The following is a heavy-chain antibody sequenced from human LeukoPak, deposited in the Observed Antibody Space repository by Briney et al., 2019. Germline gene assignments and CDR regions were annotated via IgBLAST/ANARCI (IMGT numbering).Heavy chain of an antibody. CDR1: GGSISSYY. J-gene: IGHJ6*02. CDR3: ARVGTLGTATVTGVDYYYGMDV. D-gene: IGHD4-11*01. CDR2: IYYSGST. V-gene: IGHV4-59*01. Sequence: SETLSLTCTVSGGSISSYYWSWIRQPPGKGLEWIGYIYYSGSTNYNPSLKSRVTISVDTSKNQFSLKLSSVTAADTAVYYCARVGTLGTATVTGVDYYYGMDVWGQGTTVTVSS.